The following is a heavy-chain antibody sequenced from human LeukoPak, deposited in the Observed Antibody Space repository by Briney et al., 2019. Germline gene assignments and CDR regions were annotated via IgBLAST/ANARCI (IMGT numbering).Heavy chain of an antibody. CDR2: IYYGGSA. D-gene: IGHD6-13*01. CDR1: GGSINNYY. J-gene: IGHJ6*02. CDR3: ARGRAAAGYYYYYGMDV. V-gene: IGHV4-59*12. Sequence: SETLSLICTVSGGSINNYYWNWIRQPPGKGLEWIGYIYYGGSASYNPSLKSRVTISVDTSKNQFSLKLSSVTAADTAVYYCARGRAAAGYYYYYGMDVWGQGTTVTVSS.